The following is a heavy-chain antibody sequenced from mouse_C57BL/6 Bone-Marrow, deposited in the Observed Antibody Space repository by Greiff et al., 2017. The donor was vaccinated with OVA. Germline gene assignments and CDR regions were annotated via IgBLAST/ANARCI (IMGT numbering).Heavy chain of an antibody. CDR2: IDPENGDT. J-gene: IGHJ4*01. V-gene: IGHV14-4*01. CDR1: GFTIKDDY. Sequence: EVQLQQSGAELVRPGASVKLSCTASGFTIKDDYMHWVKQRPEQGLEWIGWIDPENGDTEYASKFQGKATITADTSSNTAYLQLSSLTSEDTAVYYCTTGVVLLRPYYYAMDYWGQGTSVTVSS. D-gene: IGHD1-1*01. CDR3: TTGVVLLRPYYYAMDY.